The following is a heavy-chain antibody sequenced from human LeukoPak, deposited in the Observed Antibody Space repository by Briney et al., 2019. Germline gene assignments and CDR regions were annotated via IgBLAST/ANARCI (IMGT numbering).Heavy chain of an antibody. CDR3: ARDYPRFGAVDY. Sequence: PGGSLRLSCAASGFTFSSYWTSWVRQAPGKGLEWVANIKQDGSEKYYVDSVKGRFTISRDNAKNSLYLQMNSLRAEDTAVYYCARDYPRFGAVDYWGQGTLVTVSS. CDR1: GFTFSSYW. J-gene: IGHJ4*02. CDR2: IKQDGSEK. D-gene: IGHD3-10*01. V-gene: IGHV3-7*01.